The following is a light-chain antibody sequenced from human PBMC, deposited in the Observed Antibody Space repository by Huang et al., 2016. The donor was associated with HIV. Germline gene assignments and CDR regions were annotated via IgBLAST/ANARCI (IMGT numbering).Light chain of an antibody. J-gene: IGKJ3*01. Sequence: EIVMTQSPATLSVSPGERATLACRASQSVSSNLDWYQQKPGQAPRHLIYGASTRATGIPARFSGSGSGTEFTLTISSLQSEDFAVYYCQQGFTFGPGTKVDIK. CDR1: QSVSSN. CDR2: GAS. CDR3: QQGFT. V-gene: IGKV3-15*01.